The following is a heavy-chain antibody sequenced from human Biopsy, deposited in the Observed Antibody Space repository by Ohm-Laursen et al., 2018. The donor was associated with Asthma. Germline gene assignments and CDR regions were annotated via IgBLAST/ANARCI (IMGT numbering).Heavy chain of an antibody. J-gene: IGHJ4*02. V-gene: IGHV3-33*01. D-gene: IGHD6-19*01. CDR3: SREEPTSGWYQGSILR. CDR2: IWFDGSNK. CDR1: GFTFGSYG. Sequence: SLRLSCTASGFTFGSYGLHWVRQAPGKGLEWVADIWFDGSNKHYADSVKGRSTISRDNSKNTLHLQMNSLRAEDTAVYYCSREEPTSGWYQGSILRWGQGTLVTVSS.